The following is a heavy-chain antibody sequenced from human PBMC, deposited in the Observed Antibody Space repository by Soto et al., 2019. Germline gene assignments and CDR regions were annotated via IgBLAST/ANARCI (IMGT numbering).Heavy chain of an antibody. CDR3: ARAGAGYCSGGSCYSAWNYGMDV. D-gene: IGHD2-15*01. Sequence: QVQLVQSGAEVKKPGSSVKVSCKASGGTFSSYAISWVRQAPGQGLEWMRGIIPIFGTANYAQKFQGRVTITADESTSTAYMELSSLRSEDTAVYYCARAGAGYCSGGSCYSAWNYGMDVWGQGTTVTVSS. CDR2: IIPIFGTA. CDR1: GGTFSSYA. V-gene: IGHV1-69*01. J-gene: IGHJ6*02.